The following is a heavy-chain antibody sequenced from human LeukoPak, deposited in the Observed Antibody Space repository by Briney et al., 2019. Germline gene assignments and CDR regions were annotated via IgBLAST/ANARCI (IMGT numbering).Heavy chain of an antibody. CDR1: GRSFSGYY. CDR3: ARVSRGYSYDSSGYWY. V-gene: IGHV4-34*01. J-gene: IGHJ4*02. CDR2: INHSGST. D-gene: IGHD3-22*01. Sequence: PSETLSLTCAVYGRSFSGYYWSWIRQPPGKGLEWIGEINHSGSTNYNPSLKSRVTISVDTSKNQFSLKLSSVTAADTAVYYCARVSRGYSYDSSGYWYWGQGTLVTVSS.